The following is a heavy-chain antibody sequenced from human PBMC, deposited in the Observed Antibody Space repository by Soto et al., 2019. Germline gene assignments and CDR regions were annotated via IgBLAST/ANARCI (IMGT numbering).Heavy chain of an antibody. D-gene: IGHD4-17*01. J-gene: IGHJ4*02. V-gene: IGHV3-15*07. CDR2: INSKAYGGTT. CDR3: TTDVPDYGGNSGVGY. Sequence: EVQLVESGRGLVKPGGSLRVSCVASGFIFGDAWMNWVRQAPGKGLEWVGRINSKAYGGTTDYAAPVKGRFTISRDDSKNTLYLQMNSLKTEDTAVYYCTTDVPDYGGNSGVGYWGQGTLVTVSS. CDR1: GFIFGDAW.